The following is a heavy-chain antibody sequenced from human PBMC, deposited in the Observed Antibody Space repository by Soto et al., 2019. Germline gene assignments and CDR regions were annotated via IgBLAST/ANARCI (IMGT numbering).Heavy chain of an antibody. J-gene: IGHJ4*02. CDR3: AKDRGGFARGWEYYDF. D-gene: IGHD6-19*01. Sequence: GGSLRLSCAASGFAFSTYTMSWVRQTPGQGLEWVSSISARGGSTYYGDSLKGRFTISRDNSKNTLNLHIRSLGVEDSAVYYCAKDRGGFARGWEYYDFWGQGTQVTVSS. CDR2: ISARGGST. V-gene: IGHV3-23*01. CDR1: GFAFSTYT.